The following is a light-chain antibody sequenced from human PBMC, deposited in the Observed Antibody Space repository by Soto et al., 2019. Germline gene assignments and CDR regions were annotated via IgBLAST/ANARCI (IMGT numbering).Light chain of an antibody. CDR2: DVR. CDR3: SSYTSSSTLYVV. CDR1: SSDVGGYNY. V-gene: IGLV2-14*01. J-gene: IGLJ2*01. Sequence: QSVLTQPASVSGSPGQWITISCTGTSSDVGGYNYVSWYQQHPGKAPKLMIYDVRNRPSGVSNRFSGSKSGNTAALTISGLQAEDEADYYCSSYTSSSTLYVVFGGGTQLTVL.